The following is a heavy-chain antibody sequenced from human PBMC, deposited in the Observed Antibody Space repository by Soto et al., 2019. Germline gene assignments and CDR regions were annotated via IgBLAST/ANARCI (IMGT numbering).Heavy chain of an antibody. CDR1: GFTFSSYA. Sequence: EVQLLESGGDLVQPGGSLRLSCAASGFTFSSYAMSWVRQAPGKGLEWVSAITGSGGDTFYADSVKGRFTLSRDNSKSTLYLEMNSLRAEDTAVYYCTKCSGPSRPYYFDYWGQGTLVSVSS. CDR3: TKCSGPSRPYYFDY. CDR2: ITGSGGDT. D-gene: IGHD6-25*01. V-gene: IGHV3-23*01. J-gene: IGHJ4*02.